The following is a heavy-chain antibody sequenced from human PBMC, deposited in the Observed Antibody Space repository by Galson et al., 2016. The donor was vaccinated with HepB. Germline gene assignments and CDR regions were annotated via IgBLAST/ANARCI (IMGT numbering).Heavy chain of an antibody. CDR2: IFTDGSGT. CDR1: AFTFSAYP. V-gene: IGHV3-74*01. CDR3: GRGSKYGFDM. J-gene: IGHJ3*02. Sequence: SLRLSCAASAFTFSAYPMHWVRQAPGKGLVWISRIFTDGSGTLYADSVKGRFTISRDNAKNTLFLQMNSLRADEPAVYYCGRGSKYGFDMWGQGTMVTVSS.